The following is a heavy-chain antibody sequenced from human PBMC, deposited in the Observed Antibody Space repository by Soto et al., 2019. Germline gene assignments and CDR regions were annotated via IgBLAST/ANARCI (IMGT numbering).Heavy chain of an antibody. CDR1: GGTFSSYA. CDR2: IIPIFGTA. CDR3: ARHVEAATTGWYFDL. V-gene: IGHV1-69*12. Sequence: QVQLVQSGAEVKKPGSSVKVSCKASGGTFSSYAISWVRQAPGQGLEWMGGIIPIFGTANYAQKFQGRVTIPADDSTSTSYRERSSLRSEATAVYYCARHVEAATTGWYFDLWGRGTLVTVSS. J-gene: IGHJ2*01. D-gene: IGHD5-12*01.